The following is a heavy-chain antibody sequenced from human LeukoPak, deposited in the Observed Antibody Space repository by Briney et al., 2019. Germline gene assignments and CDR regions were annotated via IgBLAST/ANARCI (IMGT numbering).Heavy chain of an antibody. CDR3: AGGIAVAGTGFDY. CDR1: GYTLTELS. V-gene: IGHV1-24*01. CDR2: FDPEDGET. J-gene: IGHJ4*02. Sequence: ASVKVSCKVSGYTLTELSMHWVRQAPGKGLEWMGGFDPEDGETIYAQKFQGRVTMTEDTSTDTAYMELSSLRSDDTAVYHCAGGIAVAGTGFDYWGQGTLVTVSS. D-gene: IGHD6-19*01.